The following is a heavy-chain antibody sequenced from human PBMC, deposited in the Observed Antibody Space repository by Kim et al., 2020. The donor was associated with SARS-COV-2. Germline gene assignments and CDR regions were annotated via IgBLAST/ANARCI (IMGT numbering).Heavy chain of an antibody. CDR3: TTDKAITMIVVPRNLFDY. J-gene: IGHJ4*02. Sequence: GGSLRLSCAASGFTFSNAWMSWVRQAPGKGLEWVGRIKSKTDGGTTDYAAPVKGRFTISRDDSKNTLYLQMNSLKTEDTAVYYCTTDKAITMIVVPRNLFDYWGQGTLVTVSS. CDR2: IKSKTDGGTT. D-gene: IGHD3-22*01. CDR1: GFTFSNAW. V-gene: IGHV3-15*01.